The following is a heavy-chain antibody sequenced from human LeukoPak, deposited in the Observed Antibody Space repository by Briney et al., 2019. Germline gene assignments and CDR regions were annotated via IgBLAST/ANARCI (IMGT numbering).Heavy chain of an antibody. J-gene: IGHJ4*02. V-gene: IGHV3-64*01. CDR3: AREGPEFCSGGSCYYFDY. CDR2: IRSNGGST. Sequence: GGSLRLSCAASGFTFSSYAMHWVRQAPGKGLEYVSAIRSNGGSTYYANSVKGRFTISRDNSKNTLYLQMGSLRAEDMAVYYCAREGPEFCSGGSCYYFDYWGQGTLVTVSS. CDR1: GFTFSSYA. D-gene: IGHD2-15*01.